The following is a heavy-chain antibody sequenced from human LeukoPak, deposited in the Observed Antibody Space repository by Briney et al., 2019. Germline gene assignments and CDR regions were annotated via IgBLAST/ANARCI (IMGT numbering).Heavy chain of an antibody. CDR1: GYTFTSYG. Sequence: GASVKVSCKASGYTFTSYGISWVRQAPGQGLEWMGWINPNSGGTNYAQKFQGRVTMTRDTSISTAYMELSRLRSDDTAVYYCARDIVSRGSSSYWGQGTLVTVSS. V-gene: IGHV1-2*02. J-gene: IGHJ4*02. CDR3: ARDIVSRGSSSY. CDR2: INPNSGGT. D-gene: IGHD2-15*01.